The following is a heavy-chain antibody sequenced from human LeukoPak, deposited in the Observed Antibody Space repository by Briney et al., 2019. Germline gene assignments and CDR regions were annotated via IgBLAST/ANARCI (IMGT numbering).Heavy chain of an antibody. Sequence: GGSLRLSCAASGFTFSTYSMNWVRQAPGKGLEWVSYISSSSSTIYYAASVKGRFTISRDNAKNSLYLQMNSLRAEDTAVYYCARGGSPDYGDYNWFDPWGQGTLVTVSS. J-gene: IGHJ5*02. D-gene: IGHD4-17*01. V-gene: IGHV3-48*01. CDR2: ISSSSSTI. CDR3: ARGGSPDYGDYNWFDP. CDR1: GFTFSTYS.